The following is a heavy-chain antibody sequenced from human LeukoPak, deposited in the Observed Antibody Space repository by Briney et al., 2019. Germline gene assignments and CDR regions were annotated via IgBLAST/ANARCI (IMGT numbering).Heavy chain of an antibody. V-gene: IGHV3-30*04. Sequence: PGRSLRLSCAASGFTFSSYAMHWVRQAPGKGLEWVAVISYDGSNKYYADSVKGRFTISRDNSKNTLYLQMNSLRAEDTAVYHCARAGDVVVVAATDEWFDPWGQGTLVTVSS. D-gene: IGHD2-15*01. CDR1: GFTFSSYA. J-gene: IGHJ5*02. CDR2: ISYDGSNK. CDR3: ARAGDVVVVAATDEWFDP.